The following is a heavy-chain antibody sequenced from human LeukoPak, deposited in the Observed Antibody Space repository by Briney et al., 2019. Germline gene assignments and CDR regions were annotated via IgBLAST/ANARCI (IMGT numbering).Heavy chain of an antibody. Sequence: AGGSLRLSCAASGFTFSSYWMHWVRQAPGKGLVWVSRINSDGSSTSYADSVKGRFTISRDNAKNSLYLQLSSLRAEDTAVYYCARGREAAGSFDYWGQGTLVTVSS. D-gene: IGHD6-13*01. V-gene: IGHV3-74*01. J-gene: IGHJ4*02. CDR2: INSDGSST. CDR1: GFTFSSYW. CDR3: ARGREAAGSFDY.